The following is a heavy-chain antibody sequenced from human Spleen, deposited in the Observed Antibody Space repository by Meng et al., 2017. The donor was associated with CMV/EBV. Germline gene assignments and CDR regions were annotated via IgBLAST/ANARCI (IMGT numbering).Heavy chain of an antibody. CDR2: INPNSGAT. J-gene: IGHJ5*02. Sequence: VQPVEPWAEVDKPWASGKVSCSRPGNIFPAHYVHWVRQAPGEGLEWMGRINPNSGATNYAQKFQGRVTMSRDTSISTVYMELSRLRSVDTAVYYCAGDYGDFLEFDPWGQGTLVTVSS. D-gene: IGHD4-17*01. CDR3: AGDYGDFLEFDP. V-gene: IGHV1-2*06. CDR1: GNIFPAHY.